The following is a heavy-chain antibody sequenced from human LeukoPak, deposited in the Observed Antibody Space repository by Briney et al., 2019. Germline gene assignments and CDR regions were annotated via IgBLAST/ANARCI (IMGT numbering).Heavy chain of an antibody. CDR2: INPSSGGT. D-gene: IGHD2-15*01. J-gene: IGHJ5*02. Sequence: ASVKVSCKASGYTFTGYYMHWVRQAPGQGLEWMGWINPSSGGTNYAQKFQGRVTMTRDTSISTAYMELSRLRSDDTAVYYCAREMDIVVVVAATLGAWGQGTLVTVSS. CDR3: AREMDIVVVVAATLGA. CDR1: GYTFTGYY. V-gene: IGHV1-2*02.